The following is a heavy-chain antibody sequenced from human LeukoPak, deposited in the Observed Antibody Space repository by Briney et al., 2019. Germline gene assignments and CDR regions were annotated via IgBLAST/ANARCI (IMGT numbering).Heavy chain of an antibody. D-gene: IGHD2-2*01. Sequence: GGSLRLSCAASGFTFSSYAMHWVRQAPGKGLEWVAVISYDGSNKYYADSVKGRFTISRDNSKNTLYLQMNSLRAEDTAVYYCARGWSIVVVPAATLDYWGQGTLVTVSS. CDR2: ISYDGSNK. CDR3: ARGWSIVVVPAATLDY. J-gene: IGHJ4*02. V-gene: IGHV3-30*01. CDR1: GFTFSSYA.